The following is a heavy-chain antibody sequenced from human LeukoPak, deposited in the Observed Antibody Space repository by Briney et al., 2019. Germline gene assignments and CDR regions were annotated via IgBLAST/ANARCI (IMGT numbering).Heavy chain of an antibody. J-gene: IGHJ4*02. CDR2: INPSGGST. Sequence: ASVKVSCKASGYTFTSYYMHWVRQAPGQGLEWMGIINPSGGSTSYAQKFQGRVTMTRDTSTSTVYMELSSLRSEDTAVYYCARYYYDSSGGVPHFDYWGQGTLVTVSS. CDR3: ARYYYDSSGGVPHFDY. V-gene: IGHV1-46*01. D-gene: IGHD3-22*01. CDR1: GYTFTSYY.